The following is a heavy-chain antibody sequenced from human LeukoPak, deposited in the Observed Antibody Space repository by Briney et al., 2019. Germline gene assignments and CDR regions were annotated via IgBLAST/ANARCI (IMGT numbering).Heavy chain of an antibody. D-gene: IGHD3-22*01. V-gene: IGHV4-4*07. Sequence: SETLSLTCIVSGGSISSYYWSWIRQPAGKGLEWIGRIYTSGSTNYNPSLKSRVTISVDKSKNQFSLKLSSVTAADTAVYYCARATMIVGWFDPWGQGTLVTVSS. CDR2: IYTSGST. CDR3: ARATMIVGWFDP. J-gene: IGHJ5*02. CDR1: GGSISSYY.